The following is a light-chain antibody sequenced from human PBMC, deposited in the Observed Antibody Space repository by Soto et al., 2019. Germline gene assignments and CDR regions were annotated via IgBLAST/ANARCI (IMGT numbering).Light chain of an antibody. CDR2: DVN. CDR3: CSYSGSSTIVV. V-gene: IGLV2-14*03. CDR1: SRDVGAYNF. Sequence: QSALTQPASVSGSPGQSITISCTGTSRDVGAYNFVSWYQQHPGKAPRLMILDVNNRPSGVSTRFSGSKSGNTASLTISGLQAEDEADYYCCSYSGSSTIVVFGGGTKLTVL. J-gene: IGLJ2*01.